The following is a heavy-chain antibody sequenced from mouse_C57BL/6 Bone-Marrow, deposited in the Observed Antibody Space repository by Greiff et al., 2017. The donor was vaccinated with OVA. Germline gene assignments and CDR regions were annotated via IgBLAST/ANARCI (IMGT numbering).Heavy chain of an antibody. D-gene: IGHD2-4*01. V-gene: IGHV1-55*01. CDR3: ASYDYGRFAY. CDR2: IYPGSGST. Sequence: QVHVKQPGAELVKPGASVKMSCKASGYTFTSYWITWVKQRPGQGLEWIGDIYPGSGSTNYNEKFKSKATLTVDTSSSTAYMQLSSLTSEDSAVYYCASYDYGRFAYWGQGTLVTVSA. J-gene: IGHJ3*01. CDR1: GYTFTSYW.